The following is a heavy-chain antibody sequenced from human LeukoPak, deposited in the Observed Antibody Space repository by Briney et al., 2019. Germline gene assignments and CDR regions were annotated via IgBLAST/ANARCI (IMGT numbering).Heavy chain of an antibody. CDR3: ARRHGDYFGNDH. CDR2: ISSSSSYI. D-gene: IGHD4-17*01. CDR1: GFTFSSYS. Sequence: GGSLRLSCAASGFTFSSYSMNWVRQAPGKGLEWVSSISSSSSYIYYADSVKGRFTISRDNAKNSLYLQMNSLRAEDTAVYYCARRHGDYFGNDHWGQGTLVTVSS. J-gene: IGHJ4*02. V-gene: IGHV3-21*01.